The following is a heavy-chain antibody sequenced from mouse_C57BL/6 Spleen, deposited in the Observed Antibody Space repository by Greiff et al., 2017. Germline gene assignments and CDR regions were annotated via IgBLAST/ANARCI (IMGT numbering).Heavy chain of an antibody. CDR1: GYTFTEYT. CDR3: ARHEEDRRGRYWYFDV. V-gene: IGHV1-62-2*01. D-gene: IGHD3-3*01. J-gene: IGHJ1*03. CDR2: FYPGSGSI. Sequence: VQLQQSGAELVKPGASVTLSCKASGYTFTEYTIHWVKQRSGQGLEWIGWFYPGSGSIKYNEKFKDKATLTADKSSSTVYMELSRLTSEDAAGYFCARHEEDRRGRYWYFDVWGTGTTVTVSS.